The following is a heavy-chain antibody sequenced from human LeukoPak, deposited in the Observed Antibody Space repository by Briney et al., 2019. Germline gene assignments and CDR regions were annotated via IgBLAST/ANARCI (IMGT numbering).Heavy chain of an antibody. D-gene: IGHD3-10*01. CDR3: ARGLLLWFGELSQPFDY. J-gene: IGHJ4*02. V-gene: IGHV3-30*03. Sequence: GGSLRLSCAPSGFTFSSYGMHWVRQAPGKGLEWVAAISSDGTNKLYADSVEGRFTISRDNSKNTLYLQMNSLRAEDTAVYYCARGLLLWFGELSQPFDYWGQGTLVTVSS. CDR2: ISSDGTNK. CDR1: GFTFSSYG.